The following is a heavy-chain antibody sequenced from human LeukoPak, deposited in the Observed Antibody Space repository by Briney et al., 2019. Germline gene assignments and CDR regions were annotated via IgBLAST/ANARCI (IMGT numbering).Heavy chain of an antibody. V-gene: IGHV1-69*05. CDR1: GDTFSNYA. J-gene: IGHJ4*02. CDR2: IIPIFGTT. CDR3: ARGTKYSGSYWGDY. Sequence: ASVKVSCKASGDTFSNYAISWVRQAPGQGLEWMGGIIPIFGTTNYAQKLRGRVTMTTDTSTSTAYMELRSLRSGDTAVYYCARGTKYSGSYWGDYWGQGTLVTVSS. D-gene: IGHD1-26*01.